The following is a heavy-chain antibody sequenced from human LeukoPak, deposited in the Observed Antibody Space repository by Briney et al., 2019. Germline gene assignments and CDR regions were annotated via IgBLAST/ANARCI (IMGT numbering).Heavy chain of an antibody. CDR1: GFTFSSYA. CDR3: ARGRGSWYGVHFDY. D-gene: IGHD6-13*01. V-gene: IGHV3-23*01. CDR2: ISGSGGST. J-gene: IGHJ4*02. Sequence: GGSLRLSCAASGFTFSSYAMSWVRQAPGKGLEWVSAISGSGGSTYYADSVKGRFTTTRDNSKNTLYLQMNSLRTEDTAVYYCARGRGSWYGVHFDYWGQGTLVTVSS.